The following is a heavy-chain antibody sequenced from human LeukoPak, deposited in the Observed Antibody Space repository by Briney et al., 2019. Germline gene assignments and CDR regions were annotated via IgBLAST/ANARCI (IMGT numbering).Heavy chain of an antibody. CDR1: GFTFSSYA. J-gene: IGHJ4*02. Sequence: GGSLRLSCAASGFTFSSYAMSWARQAPGKGLEWVSSISVIGGTYYADSVKGRFTISRDNSKNTLYLQMNSLRAEDTAVYYCAKRFSVAGSTYYFDYWGQGTLVPVSS. V-gene: IGHV3-23*01. CDR2: ISVIGGT. CDR3: AKRFSVAGSTYYFDY. D-gene: IGHD6-19*01.